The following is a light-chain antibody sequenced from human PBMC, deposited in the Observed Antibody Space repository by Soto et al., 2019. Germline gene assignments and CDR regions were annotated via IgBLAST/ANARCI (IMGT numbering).Light chain of an antibody. CDR3: ATWDDSLNGPV. CDR1: SSNIGSNT. CDR2: ANN. J-gene: IGLJ2*01. V-gene: IGLV1-44*01. Sequence: QSVLTQAPSASGTPGQRVTISCSGSSSNIGSNTVNWYQQLPGTAPKLLIYANNQRPSGVPDRFSGSKSGTSASLAISGLQSEDEADYCCATWDDSLNGPVFGGGTKLTVL.